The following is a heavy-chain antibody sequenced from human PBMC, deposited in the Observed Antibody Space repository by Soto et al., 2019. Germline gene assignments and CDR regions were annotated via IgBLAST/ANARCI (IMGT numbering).Heavy chain of an antibody. CDR3: ARERSYGMDV. J-gene: IGHJ6*02. CDR1: GYTFTSYD. CDR2: MNPNSGNT. V-gene: IGHV1-8*01. Sequence: QVQLVQSGAEVKKPGASVKVSCKASGYTFTSYDINWVRQATGQGLEWMGWMNPNSGNTVYAQKLQGRVTMTRNTSVSRAYMELSTLSSEDTAVYYCARERSYGMDVWGQGTTVTVSS. D-gene: IGHD1-1*01.